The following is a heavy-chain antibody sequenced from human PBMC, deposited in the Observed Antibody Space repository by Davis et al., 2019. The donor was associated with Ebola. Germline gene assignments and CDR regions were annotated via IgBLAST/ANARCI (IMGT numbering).Heavy chain of an antibody. V-gene: IGHV4-31*09. Sequence: SETLSLTCTVSGGSINSGGKYWNWIRQHPGKGLEWIGYIHYSGRTYYNPSLKSRVAISVDRSKNQFSLKLSSVTAADTAVYYCAKCRSGGSCYYGMDVWGQGTTVTVSS. CDR2: IHYSGRT. CDR3: AKCRSGGSCYYGMDV. CDR1: GGSINSGGKY. J-gene: IGHJ6*02. D-gene: IGHD2-15*01.